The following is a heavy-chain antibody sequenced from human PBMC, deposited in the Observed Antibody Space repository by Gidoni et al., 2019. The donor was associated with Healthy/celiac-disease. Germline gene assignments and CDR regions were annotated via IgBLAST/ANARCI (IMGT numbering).Heavy chain of an antibody. Sequence: QVHLVQSGAEVTKPGASVKVSCKASGHTYTGYYMHWVRQAPGQGLEWMGWINPNSGGTNYAQKLQGRVTMTRDTSISTAYMELSRLRSDDTAVYYCAREYCSGGSCYCDYWGQGTLVTVSS. D-gene: IGHD2-15*01. J-gene: IGHJ4*02. CDR2: INPNSGGT. CDR1: GHTYTGYY. CDR3: AREYCSGGSCYCDY. V-gene: IGHV1-2*02.